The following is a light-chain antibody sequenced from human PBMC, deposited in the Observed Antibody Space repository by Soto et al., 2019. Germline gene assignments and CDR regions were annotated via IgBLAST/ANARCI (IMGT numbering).Light chain of an antibody. CDR1: SSDVGSYNL. J-gene: IGLJ7*01. CDR2: EGS. V-gene: IGLV2-23*01. Sequence: QSALTQPASVSGSPGQSITISCTGTSSDVGSYNLVSWYQQHPGKAPKLMIYEGSKRPSGVSNRFSGSKSGNTASLTISGLQAEDEADYDCCSYAGSSTHAVFGGGTQLTVL. CDR3: CSYAGSSTHAV.